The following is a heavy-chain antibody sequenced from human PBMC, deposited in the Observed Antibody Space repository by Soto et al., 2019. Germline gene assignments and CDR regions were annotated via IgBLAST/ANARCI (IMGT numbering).Heavy chain of an antibody. CDR2: IIPIFGTA. V-gene: IGHV1-69*06. D-gene: IGHD6-19*01. CDR3: ASPTSSGWPDYYYGIDV. J-gene: IGHJ6*02. CDR1: GGTFSSYA. Sequence: QVQLVQSGAEVKKPGSSVKVSCKASGGTFSSYAISWVRQAPGQGLEWMGGIIPIFGTANYAQKFQGRVTITADKSTSTAYMELSSLRSEDTAVYDCASPTSSGWPDYYYGIDVWGQGTTVTVSS.